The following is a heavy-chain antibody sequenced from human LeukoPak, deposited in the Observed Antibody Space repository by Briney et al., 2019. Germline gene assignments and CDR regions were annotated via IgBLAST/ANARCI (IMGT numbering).Heavy chain of an antibody. CDR3: ARDPGVSSGINWFDP. D-gene: IGHD3-22*01. Sequence: GGSLRLSCAASKFTFSDYGMNWVRQAPGKGLEWVSYISSSSSTIYYGDSVKGRFTISRDNAENSLYLQMNGLRAEDTAVYYCARDPGVSSGINWFDPWGQGTLVTVSS. J-gene: IGHJ5*02. CDR2: ISSSSSTI. V-gene: IGHV3-48*01. CDR1: KFTFSDYG.